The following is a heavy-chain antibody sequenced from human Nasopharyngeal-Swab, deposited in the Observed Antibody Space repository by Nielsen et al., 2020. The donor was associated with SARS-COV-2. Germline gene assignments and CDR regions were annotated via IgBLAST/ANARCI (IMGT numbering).Heavy chain of an antibody. CDR3: ARVGWWFHYYFDY. V-gene: IGHV3-11*04. CDR1: GFSFSEYY. Sequence: GESLKISCAASGFSFSEYYMSWIRQAPGKGLEWISDISSSGSITHYADSVKGRFTISRDNAKNSLYLQMNSLRAEDTAVYYCARVGWWFHYYFDYWGQGTLATVSS. D-gene: IGHD2-15*01. J-gene: IGHJ4*02. CDR2: ISSSGSIT.